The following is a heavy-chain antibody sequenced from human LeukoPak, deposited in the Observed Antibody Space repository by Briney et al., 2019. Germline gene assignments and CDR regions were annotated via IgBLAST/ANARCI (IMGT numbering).Heavy chain of an antibody. V-gene: IGHV3-23*01. CDR2: ISGSGGST. Sequence: PGGSLRLSCAASGFTFSSYAMSWVRQAPGKGLEWVSAISGSGGSTYYADSVKSRFTISRDNSKNTLYLQMNSLRAEDTAVYCCAKDPRGPVVNAGWFDPWGQGTLVTVSS. J-gene: IGHJ5*02. CDR1: GFTFSSYA. CDR3: AKDPRGPVVNAGWFDP. D-gene: IGHD2-21*01.